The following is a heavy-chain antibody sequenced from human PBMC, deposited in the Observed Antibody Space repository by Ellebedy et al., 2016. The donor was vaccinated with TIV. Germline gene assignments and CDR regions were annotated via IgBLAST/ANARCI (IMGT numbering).Heavy chain of an antibody. J-gene: IGHJ6*02. D-gene: IGHD6-19*01. CDR1: GLTSSRPR. Sequence: PGGSLRLSCAASGLTSSRPRMKWVRQDPGKGLEWVAMIRQDGSEEFYVDSVKGRFTISRDNAKNSLFLQMNSLRAEDTAVYYCAGGTGWLMDVWGQGTTVTVSS. V-gene: IGHV3-7*03. CDR2: IRQDGSEE. CDR3: AGGTGWLMDV.